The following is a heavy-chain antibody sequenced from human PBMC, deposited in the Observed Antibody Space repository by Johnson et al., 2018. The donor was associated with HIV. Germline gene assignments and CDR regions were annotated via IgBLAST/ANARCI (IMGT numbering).Heavy chain of an antibody. CDR2: ISFDGSNK. J-gene: IGHJ3*02. CDR3: AREMALTYDFWSGPPLDAFDI. Sequence: VQLVESGGGVVQPGRSLRLSCAASGFIFNDYPMYWVRQPPGKGLEWVAVISFDGSNKYYADSVKGRFTISRDNAKNSLFLQMNSLRAEDTAVYYCAREMALTYDFWSGPPLDAFDIWGQGTMVTVSS. D-gene: IGHD3-3*01. CDR1: GFIFNDYP. V-gene: IGHV3-30*04.